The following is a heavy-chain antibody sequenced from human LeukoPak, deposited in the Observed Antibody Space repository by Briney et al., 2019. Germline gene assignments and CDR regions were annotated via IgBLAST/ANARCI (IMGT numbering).Heavy chain of an antibody. CDR2: IYYSGST. D-gene: IGHD6-13*01. V-gene: IGHV4-31*11. CDR3: ARVTAAEKYYFDY. Sequence: SETLSLTCAVSGGSIGSYYWSWIRQHPGKGLEWIGYIYYSGSTYYNPSLKSRVTISVDTSKNQFSLKLSSVTAADTAVYYCARVTAAEKYYFDYWGQGTLVTVSS. CDR1: GGSIGSYY. J-gene: IGHJ4*02.